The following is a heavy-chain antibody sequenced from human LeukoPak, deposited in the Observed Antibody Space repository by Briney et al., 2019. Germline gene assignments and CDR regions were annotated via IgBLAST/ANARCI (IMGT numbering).Heavy chain of an antibody. CDR3: ASSIAVAGTDY. J-gene: IGHJ4*02. D-gene: IGHD6-19*01. V-gene: IGHV4-4*07. Sequence: PSETLSLTCTVSGGSISSYYWSRIRQPAGKGLEWIGRIYTSGSTNYNPSLKSRVTMSVDTSKNQFSLKLSSVTAADTAVYYCASSIAVAGTDYWGQGTLVTVSS. CDR1: GGSISSYY. CDR2: IYTSGST.